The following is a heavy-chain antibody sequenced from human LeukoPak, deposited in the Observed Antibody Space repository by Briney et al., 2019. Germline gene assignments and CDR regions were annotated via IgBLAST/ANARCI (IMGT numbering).Heavy chain of an antibody. CDR2: IYTSGST. CDR1: GGSISSGSYY. Sequence: SQTLSLTCTVSGGSISSGSYYWSWIRQPAGKGLEWIGRIYTSGSTNYNPSLKSRVTISVDTSKNQFSLKLSSVTAADTAVYYCARDGYYYDSSGYNDYFDYWGQGTLVTVSS. CDR3: ARDGYYYDSSGYNDYFDY. V-gene: IGHV4-61*02. J-gene: IGHJ4*02. D-gene: IGHD3-22*01.